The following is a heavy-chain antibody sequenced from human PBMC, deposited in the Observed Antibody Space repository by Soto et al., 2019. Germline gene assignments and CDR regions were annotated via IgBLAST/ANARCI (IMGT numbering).Heavy chain of an antibody. CDR1: GGSISSYY. V-gene: IGHV4-59*01. Sequence: SETLSLTCTVSGGSISSYYWSWIRQPPGKGLEWIGYIYYSGSTNYNPSLKSRVTISVDTSKNQFSLKLSSVTAADTAVYYCAIIAVAGLFVDYWGQGTMVTVFS. D-gene: IGHD6-19*01. CDR3: AIIAVAGLFVDY. J-gene: IGHJ4*02. CDR2: IYYSGST.